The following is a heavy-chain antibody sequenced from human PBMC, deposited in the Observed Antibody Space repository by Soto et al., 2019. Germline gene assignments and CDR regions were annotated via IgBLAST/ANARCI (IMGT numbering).Heavy chain of an antibody. Sequence: SVKVSCKTSGETFSIYAISWVLQAPGQGLEWMGGIIPIFGTANYAQKFQGRVTITADESTSTAYMELSSLRSEDTAVYYCASVDSSAEAFDYWGQGTLVTVFS. CDR1: GETFSIYA. CDR3: ASVDSSAEAFDY. CDR2: IIPIFGTA. D-gene: IGHD3-22*01. V-gene: IGHV1-69*01. J-gene: IGHJ4*02.